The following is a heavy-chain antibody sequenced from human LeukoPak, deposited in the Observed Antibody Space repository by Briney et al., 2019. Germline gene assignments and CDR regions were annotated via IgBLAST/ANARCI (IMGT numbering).Heavy chain of an antibody. CDR1: GGTLSGYY. V-gene: IGHV4-59*08. CDR3: ARRVATNPKYYFDY. D-gene: IGHD5-24*01. J-gene: IGHJ4*02. Sequence: SSETLSLTCTVSGGTLSGYYWSWIRQPPGKGLEWIGYIYYTGSTNCDPSLKSRVTISVDTSKNQFSLKLSSVTAADTAVYYCARRVATNPKYYFDYWGQGTLVTVSS. CDR2: IYYTGST.